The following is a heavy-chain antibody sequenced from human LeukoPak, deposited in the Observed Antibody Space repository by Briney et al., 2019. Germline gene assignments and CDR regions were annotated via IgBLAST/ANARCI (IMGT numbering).Heavy chain of an antibody. CDR1: GFTFSDYA. D-gene: IGHD4-17*01. J-gene: IGHJ6*03. CDR3: ARDGSIHGDINPTGYYYYYMDV. V-gene: IGHV3-64*01. CDR2: ISSYGGRT. Sequence: HPGGSLRLSCAASGFTFSDYAMHWVRQAPGKGLEYVSTISSYGGRTYYANSLKGRFTISRDNSKNTLYLQMGSLRAEDMAVYYCARDGSIHGDINPTGYYYYYMDVWGKGTTVTVSS.